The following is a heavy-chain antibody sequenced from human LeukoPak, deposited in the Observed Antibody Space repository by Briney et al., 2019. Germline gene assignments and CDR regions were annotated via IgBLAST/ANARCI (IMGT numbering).Heavy chain of an antibody. CDR3: ASVLFSGGRIQDHEDPTFDY. CDR2: IYYSGST. J-gene: IGHJ4*02. V-gene: IGHV4-59*01. CDR1: ADSIYDYY. Sequence: PSETLSLTCTISADSIYDYYWSWLRQPPEQGLEWIGYIYYSGSTNYNTSLESRVTISVATSKHQFSWNLSAVTAAATAVYYCASVLFSGGRIQDHEDPTFDYWGQGTLVTVSS. D-gene: IGHD3-16*01.